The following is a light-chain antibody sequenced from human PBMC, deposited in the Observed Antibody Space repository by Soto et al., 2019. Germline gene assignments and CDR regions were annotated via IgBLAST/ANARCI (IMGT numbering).Light chain of an antibody. J-gene: IGLJ1*01. CDR2: DVS. CDR1: SSDVGGYNY. V-gene: IGLV2-14*01. CDR3: SSYTTSNTRQIV. Sequence: QSVLTQPASVSGSPGQSITISCTGTSSDVGGYNYVSWYQQHPGKAPKFMIYDVSNRPSGVSNRFSGSKSGNTASLTISGLQAEDEAGYYCSSYTTSNTRQIVCGTGTKVTVL.